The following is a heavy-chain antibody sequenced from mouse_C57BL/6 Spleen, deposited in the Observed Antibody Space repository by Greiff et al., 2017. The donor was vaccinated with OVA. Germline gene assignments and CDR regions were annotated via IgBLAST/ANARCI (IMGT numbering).Heavy chain of an antibody. Sequence: ESGPGLVKPSQSLSLTCSVTGYSITSGYYWNWIRQFPGNKLEWMGYISYDGSNNYNPSLKNRISITRDTSKNQFFLKLNSVTTEDTATYYCARSEVYYGSSYFDYWGQGTTLTVSS. CDR3: ARSEVYYGSSYFDY. CDR1: GYSITSGYY. V-gene: IGHV3-6*01. CDR2: ISYDGSN. D-gene: IGHD1-1*01. J-gene: IGHJ2*01.